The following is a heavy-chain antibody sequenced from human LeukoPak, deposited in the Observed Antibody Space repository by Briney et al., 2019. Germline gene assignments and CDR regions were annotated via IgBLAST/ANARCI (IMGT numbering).Heavy chain of an antibody. V-gene: IGHV3-23*01. CDR2: ISGSGGSI. CDR3: ARGLEDIVVVPAAIGYFDY. J-gene: IGHJ4*02. CDR1: GFTFSSYA. D-gene: IGHD2-2*01. Sequence: GGSLRLSCAASGFTFSSYAMSWVRQAPGKGLEWVSAISGSGGSIYYADSVKGRFTISRDNAKNSLYLQMNSLRAEDTAVYYCARGLEDIVVVPAAIGYFDYWGQGTLVTVSS.